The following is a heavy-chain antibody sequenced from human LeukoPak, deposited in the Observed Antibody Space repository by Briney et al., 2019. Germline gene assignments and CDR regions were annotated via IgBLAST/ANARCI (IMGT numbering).Heavy chain of an antibody. Sequence: GGSLRLSCTASGFTFSGAWMTWVRQAPGKGLEWVANIREDGTEKNYVDSVKGRFTISRDNSKNTLYLQMNSLRAEDTAVYYCAKGGYSYGFFDYWGQGTLVTVSS. CDR2: IREDGTEK. CDR1: GFTFSGAW. D-gene: IGHD5-18*01. J-gene: IGHJ4*02. V-gene: IGHV3-7*01. CDR3: AKGGYSYGFFDY.